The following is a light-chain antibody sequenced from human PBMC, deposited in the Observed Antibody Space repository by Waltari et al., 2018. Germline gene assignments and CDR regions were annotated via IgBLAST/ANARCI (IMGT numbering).Light chain of an antibody. CDR1: SSDIGGYDF. Sequence: QSTLTQPASVSGSRGQTLTISCTGTSSDIGGYDFVSWYQQFPGKAPKLIIYDVNKRPSGGSDRFSGFKSGNTASLTISGLQPEDEAEYYCSSYTSTNTHVVFGGGTKLTVL. J-gene: IGLJ2*01. CDR2: DVN. CDR3: SSYTSTNTHVV. V-gene: IGLV2-14*03.